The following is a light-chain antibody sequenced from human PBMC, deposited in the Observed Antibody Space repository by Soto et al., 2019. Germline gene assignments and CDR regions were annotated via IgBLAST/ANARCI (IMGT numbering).Light chain of an antibody. J-gene: IGLJ3*02. V-gene: IGLV8-61*01. CDR1: SGSVSTTYY. Sequence: QAVVTQEPSFSVSPGGTVTLTFGLNSGSVSTTYYPSWYQQTPGQAPRTLIYSTRTRSSGVPDRFSGSILGNKAALTITGAQADDESDYYCLLYMGNGISLFGGGTKLTVL. CDR2: STR. CDR3: LLYMGNGISL.